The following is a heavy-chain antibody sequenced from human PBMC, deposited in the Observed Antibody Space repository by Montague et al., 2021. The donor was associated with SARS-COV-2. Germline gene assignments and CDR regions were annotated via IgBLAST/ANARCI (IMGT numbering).Heavy chain of an antibody. CDR1: GFSLSTSGMC. J-gene: IGHJ4*02. CDR2: IDWDDDK. CDR3: ARIPYDILTGYYSGFDY. Sequence: PALVEPTQTLTLTCTFSGFSLSTSGMCVSWIRQPPGKALEWLALIDWDDDKYYSTSLKTRLTISRDTSKNQVVLTMTNMDPVDTATYYCARIPYDILTGYYSGFDYGGQGTLVTVSS. D-gene: IGHD3-9*01. V-gene: IGHV2-70*01.